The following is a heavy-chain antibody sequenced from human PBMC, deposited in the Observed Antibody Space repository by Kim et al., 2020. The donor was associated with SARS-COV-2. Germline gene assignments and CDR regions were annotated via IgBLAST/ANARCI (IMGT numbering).Heavy chain of an antibody. V-gene: IGHV3-23*01. CDR3: ARGPIGLTFD. Sequence: GGSLRLSCVASGFTLSSYGMNWVRQAPGKGLVWVSRVSGSGGSTKYADSVKGRFTISRDSSKNTLYLQMSSLRVEDTAVYFCARGPIGLTFD. J-gene: IGHJ5*02. CDR1: GFTLSSYG. D-gene: IGHD1-20*01. CDR2: VSGSGGST.